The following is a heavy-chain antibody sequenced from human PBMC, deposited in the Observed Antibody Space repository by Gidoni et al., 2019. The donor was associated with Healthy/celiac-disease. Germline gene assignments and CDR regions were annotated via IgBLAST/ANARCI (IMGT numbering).Heavy chain of an antibody. D-gene: IGHD6-13*01. V-gene: IGHV4-34*01. Sequence: QVQLQQRGAGLLKPSETLSLTCAVYGGSFSGYYWSWIRQPPGKGLEWIGEINHSGSTNYNPSLKSRVTISVDTSKNQFSLKLSSVTAADTAVYYCARGIAAAGTDAFDIWGQGTMVTVSS. CDR3: ARGIAAAGTDAFDI. CDR2: INHSGST. CDR1: GGSFSGYY. J-gene: IGHJ3*02.